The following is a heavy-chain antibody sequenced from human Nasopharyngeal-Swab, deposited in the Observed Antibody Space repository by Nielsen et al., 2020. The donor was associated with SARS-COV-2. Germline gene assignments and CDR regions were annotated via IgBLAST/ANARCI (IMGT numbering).Heavy chain of an antibody. V-gene: IGHV4-61*01. CDR1: GGSVSSGSYY. Sequence: GSLRLSCTVSGGSVSSGSYYWSWIRQPPGKGLEWIGYIYYSGSTNYNPSLKSRVTISVDTSKNQFSLKLRSVTAADTAVYYCARDRTYYYDSSGYDYYYGMDVWGQGTTVTVSS. CDR3: ARDRTYYYDSSGYDYYYGMDV. CDR2: IYYSGST. D-gene: IGHD3-22*01. J-gene: IGHJ6*02.